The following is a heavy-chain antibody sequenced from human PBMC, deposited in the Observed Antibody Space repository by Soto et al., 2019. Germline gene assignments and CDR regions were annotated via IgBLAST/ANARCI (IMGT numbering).Heavy chain of an antibody. D-gene: IGHD2-8*02. V-gene: IGHV4-34*01. J-gene: IGHJ4*02. CDR3: ARDKITGLFAY. CDR1: GGSFSGYY. Sequence: QVQLQQWGAGLLKPSETLSLTCAVYGGSFSGYYWTWIRQPPGTGLEWIGEINHSGSTNYNPSLKSRVPISVDPSTNQFSLKLTSVTAADTAVYYCARDKITGLFAYWGQGTLVTVSS. CDR2: INHSGST.